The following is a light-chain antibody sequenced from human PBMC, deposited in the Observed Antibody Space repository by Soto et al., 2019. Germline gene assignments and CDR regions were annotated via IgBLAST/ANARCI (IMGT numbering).Light chain of an antibody. Sequence: QSALTQSASVSGSPGQAITISCTGTSSDVGGYTYVSWYQQHPGKAPKFIIYDVSNRPSGVSNRFSGSKSGNTASLTISGLQAEDEADYYCSSYTTSNTRQIVFGTGTKVTVL. CDR1: SSDVGGYTY. J-gene: IGLJ1*01. CDR2: DVS. CDR3: SSYTTSNTRQIV. V-gene: IGLV2-14*01.